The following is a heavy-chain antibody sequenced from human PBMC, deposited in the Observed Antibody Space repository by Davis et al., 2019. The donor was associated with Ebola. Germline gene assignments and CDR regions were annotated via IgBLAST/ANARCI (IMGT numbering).Heavy chain of an antibody. CDR2: ISGDGVRK. Sequence: GGSLRLSCAASGFTFSSYAMHWVRHVPGKGLEWVALISGDGVRKYYADSMKGRFIISRDNNMNALYLQMNNLGTEDTAFYYCAKGGKYCSGGGCYSDYWGQGTLVTVSS. V-gene: IGHV3-43*02. D-gene: IGHD2-15*01. CDR3: AKGGKYCSGGGCYSDY. J-gene: IGHJ4*02. CDR1: GFTFSSYA.